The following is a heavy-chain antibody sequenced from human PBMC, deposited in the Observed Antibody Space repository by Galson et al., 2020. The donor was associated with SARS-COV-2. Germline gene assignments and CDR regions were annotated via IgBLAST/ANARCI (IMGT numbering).Heavy chain of an antibody. V-gene: IGHV4-59*01. CDR2: IYYSGST. D-gene: IGHD3-22*01. CDR3: ARAGEDYYDTYAFDI. Sequence: SETLSLTCTVSGGSISSYYWSWIRQPPGKGLEWIGYIYYSGSTNYNPSLKSRVTISVDTSKNQFSLKLSSVTAADTAVYYCARAGEDYYDTYAFDIWGQGTMVTVSS. CDR1: GGSISSYY. J-gene: IGHJ3*02.